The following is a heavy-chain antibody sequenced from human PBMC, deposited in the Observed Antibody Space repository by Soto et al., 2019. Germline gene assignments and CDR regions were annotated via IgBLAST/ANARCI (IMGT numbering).Heavy chain of an antibody. CDR1: GGSISSYY. Sequence: SETLSLTCTVSGGSISSYYWSWIRQPPGKGLEWIGYIYYSGSTNYNPSLKSRVTISVDTSKNQFSLKLSSVTAADTAVYYCASYGDYFDYWGQGTLVTVSS. D-gene: IGHD4-17*01. J-gene: IGHJ4*02. V-gene: IGHV4-59*08. CDR2: IYYSGST. CDR3: ASYGDYFDY.